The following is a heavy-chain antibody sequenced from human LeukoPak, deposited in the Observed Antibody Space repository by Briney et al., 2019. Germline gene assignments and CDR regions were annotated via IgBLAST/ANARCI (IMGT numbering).Heavy chain of an antibody. CDR1: GFTFDDYA. CDR2: ISWNSGSI. Sequence: GRSLRLSCAASGFTFDDYAMHWVRQAPGKGLEWVSGISWNSGSIGYADSVKGRFTISRDDAKSSLYLQMNSLRAEDTAVYYCARRNAMDVWGQGTTVIVFS. V-gene: IGHV3-9*01. J-gene: IGHJ6*02. CDR3: ARRNAMDV.